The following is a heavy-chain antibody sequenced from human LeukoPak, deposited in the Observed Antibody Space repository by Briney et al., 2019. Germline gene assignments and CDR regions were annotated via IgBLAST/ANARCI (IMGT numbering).Heavy chain of an antibody. D-gene: IGHD6-19*01. V-gene: IGHV3-33*01. CDR1: GFTFSSYG. Sequence: GGSLRLSCAASGFTFSSYGMHWVRQAPGKGLEWVAVIWYDGSNKYYADSVKGRFTISRDNSKNTLYLQMNSLRAEDTAVYYCARGAAVEDFDYWGRGTLVTVSS. CDR3: ARGAAVEDFDY. J-gene: IGHJ4*02. CDR2: IWYDGSNK.